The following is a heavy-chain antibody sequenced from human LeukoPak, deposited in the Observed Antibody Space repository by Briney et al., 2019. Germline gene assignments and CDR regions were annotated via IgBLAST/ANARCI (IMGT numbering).Heavy chain of an antibody. CDR3: ARTNYYDSSGYQGAGTYYYGMDV. V-gene: IGHV1-69*04. CDR2: IIPILGMT. J-gene: IGHJ6*02. Sequence: GASVKVSCTASGGTFSSYAITWVRQAPGQGLEWVGRIIPILGMTTYAQKFQGRVTITADKSTSTAYMELSSLRSDDTAVYYCARTNYYDSSGYQGAGTYYYGMDVWGPGTTVTVSS. CDR1: GGTFSSYA. D-gene: IGHD3-22*01.